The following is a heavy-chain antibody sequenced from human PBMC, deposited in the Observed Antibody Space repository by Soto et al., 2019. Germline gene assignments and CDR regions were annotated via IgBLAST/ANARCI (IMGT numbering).Heavy chain of an antibody. CDR2: ITGSGGST. CDR1: GFTLSTYA. CDR3: GNHRGKLFGAFDM. V-gene: IGHV3-23*01. D-gene: IGHD3-16*01. J-gene: IGHJ3*02. Sequence: GGSLRRSCVAAGFTLSTYAMSWVRQAPGKGLEWVSGITGSGGSTYYADSVKGRFTISRDNSKSALSLHMSSRRAEDTAVYYWGNHRGKLFGAFDMWGQGTMVNV.